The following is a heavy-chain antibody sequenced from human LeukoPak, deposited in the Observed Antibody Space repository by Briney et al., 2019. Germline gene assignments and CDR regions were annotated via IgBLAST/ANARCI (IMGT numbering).Heavy chain of an antibody. Sequence: GGSLRLSCAASGVMFNQYWMSWVHQAPGRGLEWVANIDQDGSEKHYVDPVKGRFTISRDNARNSLYLQMNSLRAEDTAVYYCARGRFSYDNTGYSSFYYWGQGTLVTVSS. V-gene: IGHV3-7*01. J-gene: IGHJ4*02. D-gene: IGHD3-22*01. CDR1: GVMFNQYW. CDR3: ARGRFSYDNTGYSSFYY. CDR2: IDQDGSEK.